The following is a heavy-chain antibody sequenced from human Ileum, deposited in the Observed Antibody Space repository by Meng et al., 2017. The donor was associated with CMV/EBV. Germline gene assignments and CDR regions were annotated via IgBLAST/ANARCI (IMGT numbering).Heavy chain of an antibody. J-gene: IGHJ3*02. CDR2: IYPGDSDT. V-gene: IGHV5-51*01. CDR3: ARPSTIAAYDAFDI. Sequence: GESLKISCQASGYSFTDYWIGWVRQMPGKCLEWMGIIYPGDSDTRYSPFFQGQVTISGDKSISTAYLQWSSLRASDTALYFCARPSTIAAYDAFDIWGHGTMVTVSS. D-gene: IGHD6-13*01. CDR1: GYSFTDYW.